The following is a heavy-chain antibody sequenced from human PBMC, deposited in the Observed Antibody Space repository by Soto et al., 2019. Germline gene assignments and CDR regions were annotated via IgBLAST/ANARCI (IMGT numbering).Heavy chain of an antibody. CDR1: GFTFSSYW. D-gene: IGHD6-13*01. J-gene: IGHJ6*03. V-gene: IGHV3-23*01. CDR2: ISGSGGST. CDR3: AKAPAEQQLVLYYYYMDV. Sequence: GGSLRLSCAASGFTFSSYWMSWVRQAPGKGLEWVSAISGSGGSTYYADSVKGRFTISRDNSKNTLYLQMNSLRAEDTAVYYCAKAPAEQQLVLYYYYMDVWGKGTTVTVSS.